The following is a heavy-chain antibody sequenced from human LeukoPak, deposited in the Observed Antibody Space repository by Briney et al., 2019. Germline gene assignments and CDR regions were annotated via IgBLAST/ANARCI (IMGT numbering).Heavy chain of an antibody. Sequence: SETLSLTCAVYGGSFSGYYWSWIRQPPGKGLEWIGEVNHSGSTNYNPSLKSRVTISVDTSKNQFSLKLSSVTAADTAVYYCARGRYYFDYWGQGTLVTVSS. V-gene: IGHV4-34*01. CDR2: VNHSGST. CDR3: ARGRYYFDY. J-gene: IGHJ4*02. CDR1: GGSFSGYY.